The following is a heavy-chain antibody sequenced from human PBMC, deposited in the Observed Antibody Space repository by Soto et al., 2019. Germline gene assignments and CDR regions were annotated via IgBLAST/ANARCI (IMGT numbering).Heavy chain of an antibody. CDR2: ISAYNGNT. J-gene: IGHJ5*02. V-gene: IGHV1-18*01. CDR3: ARVPITIFGVVIPNWFDP. Sequence: MIWAHQEKKKGLEWMGWISAYNGNTNYAQKLQGRVTMTTDTSTSTAYMELRSLRSDDTAVYYCARVPITIFGVVIPNWFDPWGQGTLVTVSS. D-gene: IGHD3-3*01.